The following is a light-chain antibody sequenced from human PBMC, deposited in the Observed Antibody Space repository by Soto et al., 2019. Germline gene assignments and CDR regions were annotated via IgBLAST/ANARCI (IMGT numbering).Light chain of an antibody. V-gene: IGKV1-5*01. Sequence: DIQMTQSPSILSASVGDGVTITCRAILSISRWLAWYQQKPGKAHKLLIYEASSLESGVPSRFSGSGSGTDFTLTISSLQPEDFATYFCQQSYSTPWTFGQGTKVDI. J-gene: IGKJ1*01. CDR1: LSISRW. CDR2: EAS. CDR3: QQSYSTPWT.